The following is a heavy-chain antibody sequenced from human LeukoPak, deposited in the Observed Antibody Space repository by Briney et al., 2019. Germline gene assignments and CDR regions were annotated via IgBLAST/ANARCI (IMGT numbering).Heavy chain of an antibody. D-gene: IGHD4-17*01. CDR1: GFTFSDYA. V-gene: IGHV3-23*01. Sequence: PGGSLRLSCAASGFTFSDYAMSWVRQAPGKGLEWVSTISGSGGSTFHADSVKGRLTISRDNSENTLYLQMTSLRVEDTVMYYCAKSAVTNAKSPFDYWGQGTLVTVSS. J-gene: IGHJ4*02. CDR3: AKSAVTNAKSPFDY. CDR2: ISGSGGST.